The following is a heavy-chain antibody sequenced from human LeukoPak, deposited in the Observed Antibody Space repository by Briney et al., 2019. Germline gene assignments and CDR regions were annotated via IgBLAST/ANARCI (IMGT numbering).Heavy chain of an antibody. Sequence: AGGSLRLSCLTSGFTFRRYWMNWVRQPPRKGLVWVSLVNTDGSNTKYADSGKGRFTISRDNAKNTLYLQMNNLRDEGTAVYYCAREPTTAGGGYWGQGTLVTVSS. CDR1: GFTFRRYW. CDR3: AREPTTAGGGY. V-gene: IGHV3-74*01. D-gene: IGHD6-13*01. J-gene: IGHJ4*02. CDR2: VNTDGSNT.